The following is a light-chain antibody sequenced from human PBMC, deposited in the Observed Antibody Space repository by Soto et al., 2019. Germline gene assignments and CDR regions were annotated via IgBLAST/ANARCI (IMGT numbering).Light chain of an antibody. J-gene: IGKJ2*01. CDR3: QQYGSSLPDT. V-gene: IGKV3-20*01. CDR1: QSVSSSY. CDR2: GAS. Sequence: EIVLTQSPGTLSLSPGERATVSCRASQSVSSSYLAWYQQKPGQAPRLLIYGASSRATGIPDRFSGSGSGTDFTFTISRLEPEDFAVYYCQQYGSSLPDTFGQGTKLEIK.